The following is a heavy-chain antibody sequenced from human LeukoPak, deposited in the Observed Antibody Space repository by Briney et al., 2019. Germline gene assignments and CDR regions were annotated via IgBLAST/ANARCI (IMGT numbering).Heavy chain of an antibody. V-gene: IGHV4-61*02. J-gene: IGHJ3*02. CDR2: IYTSGST. Sequence: SQTLSLTCTVSGGSISSGSYYWSWIRQPAGKGLEWIGRIYTSGSTNYNPSLKSRVTISVDTSKNQFSLKLSSVTAAGTAVYYCAREGDAFDIWGQGTMVTVSP. CDR3: AREGDAFDI. CDR1: GGSISSGSYY.